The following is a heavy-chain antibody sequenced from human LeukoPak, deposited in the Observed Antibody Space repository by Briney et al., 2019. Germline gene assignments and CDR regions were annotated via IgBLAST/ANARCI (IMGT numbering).Heavy chain of an antibody. D-gene: IGHD3-22*01. J-gene: IGHJ4*02. Sequence: ASVKVSCKASGYTFTSYGISWVRQAPGQGLEWMGWISAYNGNTNYAQKLQGRVTMTTDTSTSTAYMELRSLRSDDTAMYYCANSGYDSSGLWYFDYWGQGTLVTVSS. CDR1: GYTFTSYG. V-gene: IGHV1-18*01. CDR3: ANSGYDSSGLWYFDY. CDR2: ISAYNGNT.